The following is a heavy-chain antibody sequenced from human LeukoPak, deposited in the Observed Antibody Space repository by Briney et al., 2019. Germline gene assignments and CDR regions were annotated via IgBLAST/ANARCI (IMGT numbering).Heavy chain of an antibody. D-gene: IGHD3-22*01. CDR2: ISAYNGNT. V-gene: IGHV1-18*01. CDR3: ARDRDSSGYYHVTYYYYYYMDV. CDR1: GYTFTSYG. J-gene: IGHJ6*03. Sequence: GASVKVSCKASGYTFTSYGISWVRQAPGQGLEWMGWISAYNGNTNYAQKLQGRVTMTTDTSTSTAYMELRSLRSDDTAVYYCARDRDSSGYYHVTYYYYYYMDVWGKGTTVTVSS.